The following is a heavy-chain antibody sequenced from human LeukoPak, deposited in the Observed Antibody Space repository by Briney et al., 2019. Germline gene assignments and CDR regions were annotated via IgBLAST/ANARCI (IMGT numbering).Heavy chain of an antibody. CDR1: SGSVSSSSYY. Sequence: SETLSLTCTVSSGSVSSSSYYWGWIRQPPGKGLEWIGSIYYSGNTFYNPSLKSRVTISVDTSKNQFSLKLSSVTAADTAVYCCARGVWTSSSWGRFCWFDPWGQGTLVTVSS. J-gene: IGHJ5*02. V-gene: IGHV4-39*07. D-gene: IGHD6-13*01. CDR2: IYYSGNT. CDR3: ARGVWTSSSWGRFCWFDP.